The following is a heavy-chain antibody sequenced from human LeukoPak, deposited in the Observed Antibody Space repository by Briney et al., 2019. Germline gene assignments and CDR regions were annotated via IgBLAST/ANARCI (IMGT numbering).Heavy chain of an antibody. CDR1: GFTFSSYS. J-gene: IGHJ4*02. CDR3: ARDMRSSGWYGDY. CDR2: ISSSSSYI. Sequence: GGSLRLSCAASGFTFSSYSMNWVRQAPGKGLEWVSSISSSSSYIYYADSVKGRFTISRDNAKNSLYLQMNSLRAEDTAVYYCARDMRSSGWYGDYWGQGTLVTVSS. D-gene: IGHD6-19*01. V-gene: IGHV3-21*01.